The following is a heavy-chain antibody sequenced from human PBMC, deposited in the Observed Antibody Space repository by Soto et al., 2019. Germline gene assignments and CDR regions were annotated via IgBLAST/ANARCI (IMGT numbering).Heavy chain of an antibody. CDR1: GFTADDYA. V-gene: IGHV3-9*02. Sequence: EVQLVESGGGLVQPGRSLRLSCVASGFTADDYAMHWVRQAPGKGLEWVSGISSNSDTIDYADSVKGRFNISRDNAKNALFLQMNSLIPEDTALYYCATDMKWGGMTTIHYFDSWGQGTLVTVSS. CDR3: ATDMKWGGMTTIHYFDS. J-gene: IGHJ4*02. D-gene: IGHD4-17*01. CDR2: ISSNSDTI.